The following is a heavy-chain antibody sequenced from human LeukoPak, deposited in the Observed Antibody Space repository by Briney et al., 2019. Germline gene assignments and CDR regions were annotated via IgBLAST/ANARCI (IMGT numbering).Heavy chain of an antibody. CDR1: GGSISSYY. CDR2: IYYSGST. V-gene: IGHV4-59*08. CDR3: ARQARGSSGWYEALKWFDP. J-gene: IGHJ5*02. D-gene: IGHD6-19*01. Sequence: SETLSLTCTVSGGSISSYYWSWIRQPPGKGLEWIGYIYYSGSTNYNPSLKSRVTISVDTSKNQFSLKLISVTAADTAVYYCARQARGSSGWYEALKWFDPWGQGTLVTVSS.